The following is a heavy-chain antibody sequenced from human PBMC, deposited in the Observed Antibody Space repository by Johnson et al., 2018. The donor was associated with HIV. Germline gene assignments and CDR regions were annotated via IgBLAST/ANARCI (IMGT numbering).Heavy chain of an antibody. D-gene: IGHD2-21*02. J-gene: IGHJ3*02. V-gene: IGHV3-49*03. CDR3: TGGRDLRAFDI. CDR1: GFIFGDYA. Sequence: VQLVESGGGVVQPGRSLRLSCTTSGFIFGDYAMTWFRQAPTKGLEWVSFIRRKAYGETTEYAASVKGRFTISRDDSKSIAFLQMDRLKTEDTAMYYCTGGRDLRAFDIWGQGTMVTVSS. CDR2: IRRKAYGETT.